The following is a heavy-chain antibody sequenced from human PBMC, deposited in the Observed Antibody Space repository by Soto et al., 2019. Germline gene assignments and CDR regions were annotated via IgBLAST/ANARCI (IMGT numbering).Heavy chain of an antibody. CDR3: ARDAEVDTAMEVSVYYGMDV. D-gene: IGHD5-18*01. Sequence: GGSLRLSCAAPGFTFSSYGMHWVRQAPGKGLEWVAVISYDGSNKYYSDSVKGRFTISRNNSKNTLYLQMNSLRAEDTAVYYCARDAEVDTAMEVSVYYGMDVWGQGTTVTVSS. CDR2: ISYDGSNK. CDR1: GFTFSSYG. V-gene: IGHV3-30*03. J-gene: IGHJ6*02.